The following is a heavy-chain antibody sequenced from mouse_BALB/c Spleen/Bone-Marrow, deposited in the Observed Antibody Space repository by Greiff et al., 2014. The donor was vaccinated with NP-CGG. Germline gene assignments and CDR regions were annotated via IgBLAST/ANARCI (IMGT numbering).Heavy chain of an antibody. CDR2: VHPNNGGT. CDR3: ARYGSYVGGTMDY. CDR1: GYSFSGYY. J-gene: IGHJ4*01. D-gene: IGHD1-1*02. Sequence: EVQLQQSGPDLVKPGASVKISCKASGYSFSGYYMHWVKQSHGKSLEWIGRVHPNNGGTSYNHKFKGKAILNVDMSSSTAYMEVRILTTEDSAVYYCARYGSYVGGTMDYWGQGTSVTVSS. V-gene: IGHV1-26*01.